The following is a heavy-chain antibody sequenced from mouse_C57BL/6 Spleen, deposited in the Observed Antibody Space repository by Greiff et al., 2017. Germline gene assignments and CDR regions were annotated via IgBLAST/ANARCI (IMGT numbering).Heavy chain of an antibody. CDR3: ARHYYGSSYSYAMDY. V-gene: IGHV1-80*01. CDR1: GYAFSSCW. D-gene: IGHD1-1*01. J-gene: IGHJ4*01. CDR2: IYPGDGDT. Sequence: QVQLQQSGAELVKPGASVKISCKASGYAFSSCWMNWVKQRPGKGLEWIGQIYPGDGDTNYNGKFKGKATLTADKSSSTAYMQLSSLTSEDSAVYFCARHYYGSSYSYAMDYWGQGTSVTVSS.